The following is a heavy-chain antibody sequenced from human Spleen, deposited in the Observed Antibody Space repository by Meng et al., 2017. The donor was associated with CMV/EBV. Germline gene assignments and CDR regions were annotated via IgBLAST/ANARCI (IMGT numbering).Heavy chain of an antibody. D-gene: IGHD6-13*01. V-gene: IGHV2-5*01. J-gene: IGHJ4*02. CDR3: AHRREGIAVVGPVDY. CDR2: IYWNDDK. Sequence: FSHSTSGVGVGWIRQPPGKALEWLALIYWNDDKRYSPSLKSRLTITKDTSKNQVVLTMTNMDPVDTATYYCAHRREGIAVVGPVDYWGQGTLVTVSS. CDR1: FSHSTSGVG.